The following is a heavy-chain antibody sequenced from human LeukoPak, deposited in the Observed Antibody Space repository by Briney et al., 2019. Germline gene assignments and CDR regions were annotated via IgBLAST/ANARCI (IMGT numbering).Heavy chain of an antibody. CDR1: RFTFNSYA. V-gene: IGHV3-23*01. Sequence: PGGSLTLYCAACRFTFNSYAMSWLPQAPGKGLEWVSDTSGSGRSTSYEVSVKGRLTISRDNSKHTLYPQMNSLRAEDTVVYYCAKDWHDFWSGSNMGVWVKGTTVTVSS. D-gene: IGHD3-3*01. J-gene: IGHJ6*03. CDR2: TSGSGRST. CDR3: AKDWHDFWSGSNMGV.